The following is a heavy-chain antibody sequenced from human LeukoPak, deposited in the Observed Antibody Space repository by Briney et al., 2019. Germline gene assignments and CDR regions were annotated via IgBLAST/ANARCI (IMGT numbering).Heavy chain of an antibody. D-gene: IGHD1-1*01. CDR3: ARGLKADYWIDY. J-gene: IGHJ4*02. CDR1: GGSISSGGYY. CDR2: IYYNGST. V-gene: IGHV4-31*03. Sequence: SQTLSLTCTVSGGSISSGGYYWSWSRQHRGKGLEWIVYIYYNGSTYYNPSLKSRVTISVDTSKNQFSLKLSSVTAADTAVYYCARGLKADYWIDYWGQGTLVTVSS.